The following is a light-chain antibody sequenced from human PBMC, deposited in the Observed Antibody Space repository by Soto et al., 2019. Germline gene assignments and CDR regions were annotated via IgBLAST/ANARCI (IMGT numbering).Light chain of an antibody. J-gene: IGLJ1*01. CDR3: QVWDSSSDHYV. CDR2: YDS. Sequence: SYELTQPPSVSVAPGKTARITCGGNNSGSKSVHWYQQKPRQAPVLVIYYDSDRPSGIPERFSGSNSGNTATLTISRVEAGDEADYYCQVWDSSSDHYVFGTGTKVTVL. V-gene: IGLV3-21*04. CDR1: NSGSKS.